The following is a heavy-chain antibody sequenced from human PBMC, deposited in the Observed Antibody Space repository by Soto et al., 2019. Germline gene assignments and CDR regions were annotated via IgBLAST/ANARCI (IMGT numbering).Heavy chain of an antibody. D-gene: IGHD3-22*01. V-gene: IGHV4-59*01. Sequence: SETLSLTCTVSGGSISSYYWSWIRQPPGKGLEWIGYIYYSGSTNYNPSLTSRVTISVDTSKNQFSLKLTSVTAADTAVYYCARVTTNYNYDMDVLGQGTTVTVSS. J-gene: IGHJ6*02. CDR1: GGSISSYY. CDR3: ARVTTNYNYDMDV. CDR2: IYYSGST.